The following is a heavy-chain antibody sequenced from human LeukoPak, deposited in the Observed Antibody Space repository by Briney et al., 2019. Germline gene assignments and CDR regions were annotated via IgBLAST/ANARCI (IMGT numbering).Heavy chain of an antibody. CDR1: GFTFSSYW. V-gene: IGHV3-74*01. CDR2: INSDGSST. Sequence: GGSLRLSCAASGFTFSSYWMHWVRQAPGKGLVWVSRINSDGSSTSYADSVKGRFTISRDNSKNTLYLQMNSLRAEDTAVYYCAREIGFVNWFDPWGQGTLVTVSS. CDR3: AREIGFVNWFDP. D-gene: IGHD3-10*01. J-gene: IGHJ5*02.